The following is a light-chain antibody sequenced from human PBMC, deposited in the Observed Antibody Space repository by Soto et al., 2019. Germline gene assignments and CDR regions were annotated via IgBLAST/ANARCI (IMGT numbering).Light chain of an antibody. V-gene: IGKV3-11*01. CDR3: QQRSDWPLT. CDR1: QSVSNY. J-gene: IGKJ3*01. CDR2: DAS. Sequence: EIVLTQSPGTLSLSPGDRATLSCRASQSVSNYLAWYQQKPGQPPRLLMYDASNRATGIPAKFGGSGSGTDFTLTISSLEPEDFAVYYCQQRSDWPLTFGPGTKVDIK.